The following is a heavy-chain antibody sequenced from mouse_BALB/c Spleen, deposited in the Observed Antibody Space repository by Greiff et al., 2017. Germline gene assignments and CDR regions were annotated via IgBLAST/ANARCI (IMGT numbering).Heavy chain of an antibody. V-gene: IGHV1S56*01. Sequence: VQLQQSGPELVKPGASVRISCKASGYTFTSYYIHWVKQRPGQGLEWIGWIYPGNVNTKYNEKFKGKATLTADKSSSTAYMQLSSLTSEDSAVYFCARGGYSYAMDYWGQGTSVTVSS. CDR2: IYPGNVNT. D-gene: IGHD2-3*01. CDR1: GYTFTSYY. CDR3: ARGGYSYAMDY. J-gene: IGHJ4*01.